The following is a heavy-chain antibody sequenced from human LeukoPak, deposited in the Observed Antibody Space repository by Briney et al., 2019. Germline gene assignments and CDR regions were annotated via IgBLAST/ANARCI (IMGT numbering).Heavy chain of an antibody. CDR2: INPSGGST. CDR1: GYTFTSYY. Sequence: ASVKVSCKASGYTFTSYYMHWVRQAPGQGLEWMGIINPSGGSTNYAQKFQSRVTMTRDTSTSTVYMDLGSLRSEDTAVYYCARAGWGSTLDAFDIWGQGTMVTVSS. J-gene: IGHJ3*02. V-gene: IGHV1-46*01. CDR3: ARAGWGSTLDAFDI. D-gene: IGHD3-16*01.